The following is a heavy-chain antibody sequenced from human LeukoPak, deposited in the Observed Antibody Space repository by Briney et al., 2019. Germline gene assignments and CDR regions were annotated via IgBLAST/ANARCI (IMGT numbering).Heavy chain of an antibody. CDR2: IYYSGST. Sequence: SETLSLTCTVSGGSISSYYWSWIRQPPGKGLEWIGYIYYSGSTNYNPSLKRRVTISVETSKKQFSLKRTSVTVADTAVYYCARETSQKGAHYMDVWGKGTTVTISS. V-gene: IGHV4-59*01. CDR1: GGSISSYY. D-gene: IGHD3-16*01. CDR3: ARETSQKGAHYMDV. J-gene: IGHJ6*03.